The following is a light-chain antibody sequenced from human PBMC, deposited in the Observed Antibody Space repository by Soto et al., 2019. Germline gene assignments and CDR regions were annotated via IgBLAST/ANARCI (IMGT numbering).Light chain of an antibody. V-gene: IGKV3-15*01. CDR2: HTS. J-gene: IGKJ2*02. CDR3: QECNNWPRCT. CDR1: QSIGSN. Sequence: VITQSPATLSVSPGERVILSCRASQSIGSNLAWCQQKPGQPPRLLIYHTSTRAPDIPPRFSGSGSGTEFTLTISSLQSEDFGIYFCQECNNWPRCTFGQGTKLQIK.